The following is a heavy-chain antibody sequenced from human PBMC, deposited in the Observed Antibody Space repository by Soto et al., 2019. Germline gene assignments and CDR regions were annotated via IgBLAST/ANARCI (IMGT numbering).Heavy chain of an antibody. V-gene: IGHV3-23*01. CDR2: ISGSGAYT. J-gene: IGHJ4*02. CDR1: GFTFNSYA. CDR3: AKYGCSSTSCQFDY. D-gene: IGHD2-2*01. Sequence: SLRLSCAASGFTFNSYAMTWVRQAPGKGLEWVSAISGSGAYTYYANSVKGRFTISRDNSKNTLYLQLNSLRAEDTAVYFCAKYGCSSTSCQFDYWGQGTLVTVSS.